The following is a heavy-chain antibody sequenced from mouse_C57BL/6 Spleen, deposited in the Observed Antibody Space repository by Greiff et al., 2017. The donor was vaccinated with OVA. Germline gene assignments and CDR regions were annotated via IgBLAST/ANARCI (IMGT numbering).Heavy chain of an antibody. CDR2: IWTGGGT. D-gene: IGHD2-1*01. CDR1: GFSLTSYA. CDR3: AKNDYGNLGY. Sequence: VKLQESGPGLVAPSQSLSITCTVSGFSLTSYAISWVRQPPGKGLEWLGVIWTGGGTNYNSALNSRLSINKDNSKSQVFLKMNSLHTDDTARYYCAKNDYGNLGYWGQGTTLTVSS. J-gene: IGHJ2*01. V-gene: IGHV2-9-1*01.